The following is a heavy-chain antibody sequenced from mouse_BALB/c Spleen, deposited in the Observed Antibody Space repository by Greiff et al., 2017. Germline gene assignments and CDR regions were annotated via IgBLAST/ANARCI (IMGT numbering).Heavy chain of an antibody. Sequence: VKLVESGPGLVAPSQSLSITCTVSGFSLTSYGVHWVRQPPGKGLEWLGVIWAGGSTNYNSALMSRLSISKDNSKSQVFLKMNSLQTDDTAMYYCARDLGGNYPFAYWGQGTLVTVSA. D-gene: IGHD2-1*01. J-gene: IGHJ3*01. CDR2: IWAGGST. CDR1: GFSLTSYG. V-gene: IGHV2-9*02. CDR3: ARDLGGNYPFAY.